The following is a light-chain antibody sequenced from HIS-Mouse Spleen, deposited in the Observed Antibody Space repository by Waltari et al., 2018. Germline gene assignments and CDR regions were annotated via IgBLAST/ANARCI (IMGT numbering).Light chain of an antibody. J-gene: IGKJ2*01. Sequence: DIVMTQSPDSLAVYLGERATINCKSSTSVLYSSNNKNYLAWYQQKPGQPPKLLIYWASTRESGVPDRFSGSGSGTDFTLTISSLQAEDVAVYYCQQYYSTPYTFGQGTKLEIK. V-gene: IGKV4-1*01. CDR3: QQYYSTPYT. CDR2: WAS. CDR1: TSVLYSSNNKNY.